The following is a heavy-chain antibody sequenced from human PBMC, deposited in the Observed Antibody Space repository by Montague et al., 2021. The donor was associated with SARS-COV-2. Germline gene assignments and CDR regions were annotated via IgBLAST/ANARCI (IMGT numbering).Heavy chain of an antibody. CDR2: ITYSGRT. D-gene: IGHD3-10*01. Sequence: SETLSLTCTVSGGSVSSSPYYWGWIRQPPGRGLVWVGCITYSGRTYLSPSLKSPLTISVDSSENQFSLRLSSVTAADTAVYYCAGSYYYGSGTYVYNYYMDVWGKGTTVTVSS. V-gene: IGHV4-39*01. CDR3: AGSYYYGSGTYVYNYYMDV. J-gene: IGHJ6*03. CDR1: GGSVSSSPYY.